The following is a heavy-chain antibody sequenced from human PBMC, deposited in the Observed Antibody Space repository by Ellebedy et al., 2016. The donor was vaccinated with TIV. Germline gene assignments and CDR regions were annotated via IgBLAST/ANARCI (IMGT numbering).Heavy chain of an antibody. D-gene: IGHD4-17*01. CDR1: GFSFRSYW. CDR2: INQGGSDK. J-gene: IGHJ3*02. Sequence: GESLKISCGASGFSFRSYWMTWVRQAPGKGLEWVANINQGGSDKYYVDSVKGRFTVSRDNAQNSLFLPMNSLRAEDTAVYYCATDGSYGDYRSPTHAFEMWGQGTLVTVSS. V-gene: IGHV3-7*01. CDR3: ATDGSYGDYRSPTHAFEM.